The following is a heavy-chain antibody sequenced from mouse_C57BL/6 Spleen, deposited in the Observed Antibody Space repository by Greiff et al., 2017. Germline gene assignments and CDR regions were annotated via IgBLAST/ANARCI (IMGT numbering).Heavy chain of an antibody. D-gene: IGHD1-1*01. CDR1: GYTFTSYW. V-gene: IGHV1-7*01. CDR2: INPSSGYT. Sequence: QVQLQQSGAELAKPGASVKLSCKASGYTFTSYWMHWVKQRPGQGLEWIGYINPSSGYTKYNQKFKDKATLTGDKTSSTAYMQLSSLTDEDSAVYECARGYYGSSYVFDYWGQGTTLTVSS. CDR3: ARGYYGSSYVFDY. J-gene: IGHJ2*01.